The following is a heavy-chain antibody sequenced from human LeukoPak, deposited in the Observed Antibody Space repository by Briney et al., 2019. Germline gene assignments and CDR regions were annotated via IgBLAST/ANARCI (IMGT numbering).Heavy chain of an antibody. CDR1: GGTFSSYA. J-gene: IGHJ6*03. CDR2: IIPIFGTA. D-gene: IGHD1-1*01. V-gene: IGHV1-69*13. Sequence: ASVKVSCKASGGTFSSYAISWVRQAPGQGLEWMGGIIPIFGTANYAQKFQGRVTITADESTSTAYMELSSLRSEDTAVYYCARGTTGTTSGRYYYYYYYMDVWGKGTTVTVSS. CDR3: ARGTTGTTSGRYYYYYYYMDV.